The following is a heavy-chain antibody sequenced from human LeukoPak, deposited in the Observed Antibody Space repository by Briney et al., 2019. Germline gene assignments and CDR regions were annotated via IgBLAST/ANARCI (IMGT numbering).Heavy chain of an antibody. CDR3: AKPLWFGELSSFDY. D-gene: IGHD3-10*01. V-gene: IGHV3-7*03. Sequence: GRPLRLSCAASGFTFSSYWMSWVRQAPGKGLEWVANIKQDGSEKYYVDSVKGRFTISRDNAKNSLYLQMNSLRAEDTAVYYCAKPLWFGELSSFDYWGQGTLVTVSS. CDR1: GFTFSSYW. J-gene: IGHJ4*02. CDR2: IKQDGSEK.